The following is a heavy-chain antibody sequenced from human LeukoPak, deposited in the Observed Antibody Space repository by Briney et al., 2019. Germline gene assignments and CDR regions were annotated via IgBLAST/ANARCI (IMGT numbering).Heavy chain of an antibody. D-gene: IGHD2-2*01. Sequence: SQTLSLTCTVSGGSISSGSYYWSWIRQPAGKGLEWIGSIYYSGSTYYNPSLKSRVTISVDTSTNQFSLRLSSVTAADTAVYYCARDRYCSTSSCPDDAFDFWGQGTMVTVSS. CDR2: IYYSGST. V-gene: IGHV4-39*07. CDR3: ARDRYCSTSSCPDDAFDF. J-gene: IGHJ3*01. CDR1: GGSISSGSYY.